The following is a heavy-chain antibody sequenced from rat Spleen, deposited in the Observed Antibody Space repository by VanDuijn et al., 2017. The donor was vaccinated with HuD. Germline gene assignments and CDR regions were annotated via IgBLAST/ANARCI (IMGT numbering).Heavy chain of an antibody. V-gene: IGHV2-1*01. J-gene: IGHJ2*01. CDR1: GFSLISNS. CDR3: ARHGSSYMGYYFDY. Sequence: QVQLKESGPGLVQPSQTLSPTCTVSGFSLISNSASWVRQPPGQGLEWVETIWSGGNTDYNSTLKPRLSISRDTSKRQVFLKMNSLQPEDTGTFYCARHGSSYMGYYFDYWGQGVMVTVSS. CDR2: IWSGGNT. D-gene: IGHD1-2*01.